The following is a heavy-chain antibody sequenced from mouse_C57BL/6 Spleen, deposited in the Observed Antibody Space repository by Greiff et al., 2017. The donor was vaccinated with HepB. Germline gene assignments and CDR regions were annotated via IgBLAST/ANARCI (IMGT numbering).Heavy chain of an antibody. V-gene: IGHV1-82*01. CDR1: GYAFISSW. CDR2: IYPGDGDT. CDR3: ARDYGSSYGYYFDY. Sequence: QVQLQQSGPELVKPGASVKISCKAPGYAFISSWMNWVKQRPGKGLEWIGRIYPGDGDTNYNGKFKGKATLTADKSSSTAYMQLSSLTSEDSAVYFCARDYGSSYGYYFDYWGQGTTLTVSS. J-gene: IGHJ2*01. D-gene: IGHD1-1*01.